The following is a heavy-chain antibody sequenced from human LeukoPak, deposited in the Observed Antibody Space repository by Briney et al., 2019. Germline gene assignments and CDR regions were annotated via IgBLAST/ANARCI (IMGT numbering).Heavy chain of an antibody. CDR3: AKDVEETPVWFGVPDY. V-gene: IGHV3-30*18. D-gene: IGHD3-10*01. J-gene: IGHJ4*02. CDR2: ISYDGSNK. Sequence: PGGSLRLSCAASGFTFSSYGMHWVRQAPGKGLEWVAVISYDGSNKYYADSVKGRFTISRDNSKNTLYLQMNSLRAKDTAVYYCAKDVEETPVWFGVPDYWGQGTLVTVSS. CDR1: GFTFSSYG.